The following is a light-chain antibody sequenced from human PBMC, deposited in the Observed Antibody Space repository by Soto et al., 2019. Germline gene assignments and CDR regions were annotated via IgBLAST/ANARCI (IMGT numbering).Light chain of an antibody. CDR2: NAA. V-gene: IGKV1-5*01. CDR1: QNINIW. Sequence: DIQMTQSPSTLSASVGDRVTITCRASQNINIWLAWYQQKPGKAPKLLIYNAAYLESGVTSRFSGSVSGTEFTLTISSLQPDDFAIYYCQQYNGDSRGFGQGTKVELK. J-gene: IGKJ1*01. CDR3: QQYNGDSRG.